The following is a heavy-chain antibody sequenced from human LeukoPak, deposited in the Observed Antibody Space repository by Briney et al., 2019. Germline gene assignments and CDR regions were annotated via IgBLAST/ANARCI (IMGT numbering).Heavy chain of an antibody. CDR3: ARLKNYYYYYMDV. CDR2: IYYSGST. CDR1: GGSISSSSYY. V-gene: IGHV4-39*01. Sequence: SETLSVTCTVSGGSISSSSYYWGWIRQPPGKGLEWIGSIYYSGSTYYNPSLKSRVTISVDTSKNQFSLKLSSVTAADTAVYYCARLKNYYYYYMDVWGKGTTVTVSS. J-gene: IGHJ6*03.